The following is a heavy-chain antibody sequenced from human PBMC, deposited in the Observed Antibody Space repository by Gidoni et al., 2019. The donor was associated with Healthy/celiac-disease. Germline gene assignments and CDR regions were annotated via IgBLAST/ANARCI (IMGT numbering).Heavy chain of an antibody. Sequence: QVQLVQSGAEVKKPGSSVKVSCKASGGTFSSYAISWVRQAPGQGLEWMGGIIPIFGTANYAQKFQGRVTITADESTSTAYMELSSLRSEDTAVYYCARESRELWGAIVVVPAAEANYYYGMDVWGQGTTVTVSS. CDR3: ARESRELWGAIVVVPAAEANYYYGMDV. V-gene: IGHV1-69*01. D-gene: IGHD2-2*01. CDR1: GGTFSSYA. J-gene: IGHJ6*02. CDR2: IIPIFGTA.